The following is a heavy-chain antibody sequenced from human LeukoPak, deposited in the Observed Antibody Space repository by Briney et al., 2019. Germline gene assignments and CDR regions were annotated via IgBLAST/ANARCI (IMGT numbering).Heavy chain of an antibody. J-gene: IGHJ4*02. Sequence: GGSLRLSCAASGFTFSSYSMNWVRQAPGKGLEWVSSISSSSSYIYYADSVKGRFTISRDNAKNSLYLQMNSLRAEDTAVYYCARALGQWLVLDYWGQGTLVTVSS. CDR2: ISSSSSYI. D-gene: IGHD6-19*01. CDR3: ARALGQWLVLDY. CDR1: GFTFSSYS. V-gene: IGHV3-21*01.